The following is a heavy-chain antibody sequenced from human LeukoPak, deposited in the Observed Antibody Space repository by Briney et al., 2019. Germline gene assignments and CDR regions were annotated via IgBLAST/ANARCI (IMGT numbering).Heavy chain of an antibody. CDR2: ISGSGGST. J-gene: IGHJ4*02. V-gene: IGHV3-23*01. CDR3: ARDLGYSSGPNY. Sequence: GGSLRLSCAASGFTFSSDAMSWVRQAPGKGLEWVSAISGSGGSTYYADSVKGRFTISRDNSKNTLYLQMNSLRAEDTAVYYCARDLGYSSGPNYWGQGTRVTVSS. D-gene: IGHD6-19*01. CDR1: GFTFSSDA.